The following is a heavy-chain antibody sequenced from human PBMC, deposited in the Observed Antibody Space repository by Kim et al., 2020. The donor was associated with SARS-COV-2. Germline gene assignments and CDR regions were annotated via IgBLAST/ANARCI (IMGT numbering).Heavy chain of an antibody. J-gene: IGHJ4*02. CDR2: INTNTGNP. V-gene: IGHV7-4-1*02. D-gene: IGHD3-16*01. CDR3: ARNKWGSRFFFDY. CDR1: GYTFTSNP. Sequence: ASVKVSCKASGYTFTSNPMNWVRQAPGQGLEWMGWINTNTGNPTYAQGFTGRFVFSLDTSVSTAYLHISSLKTEDTAMYYCARNKWGSRFFFDYWGQGTLVTVSS.